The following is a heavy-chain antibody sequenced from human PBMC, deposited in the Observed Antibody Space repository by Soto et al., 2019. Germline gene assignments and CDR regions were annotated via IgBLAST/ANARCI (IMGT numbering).Heavy chain of an antibody. CDR2: IHYSGTT. CDR1: GDSITAGGHY. J-gene: IGHJ2*01. Sequence: SETLSLTCTVSGDSITAGGHYWAWIRQHPEKGLEWLGYIHYSGTTDYNPSLKSRLTVSVDTSKNQFSLSLGSVTAADTAIYYCAALTATYWNFSIWGRGTLVTVSS. CDR3: AALTATYWNFSI. V-gene: IGHV4-31*03. D-gene: IGHD2-21*02.